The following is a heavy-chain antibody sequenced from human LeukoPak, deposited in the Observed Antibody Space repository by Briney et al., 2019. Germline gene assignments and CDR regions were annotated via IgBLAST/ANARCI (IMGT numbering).Heavy chain of an antibody. CDR3: KGAGPPWFDP. V-gene: IGHV4-4*07. Sequence: PSETLSLTCTVSGGSISSYYWSWIRQPAGKGLEWIGRMSSSGISTYSPSLKSQVTISIDTSRNQFSMNLNSVTAADTAVYCAKGAGPPWFDPWGQGTLVTVSS. CDR1: GGSISSYY. D-gene: IGHD6-19*01. CDR2: MSSSGIS. J-gene: IGHJ5*02.